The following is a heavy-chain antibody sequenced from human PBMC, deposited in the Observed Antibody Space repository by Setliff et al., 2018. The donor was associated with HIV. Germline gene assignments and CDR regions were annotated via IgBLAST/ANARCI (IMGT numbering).Heavy chain of an antibody. V-gene: IGHV3-74*01. D-gene: IGHD6-19*01. J-gene: IGHJ3*02. Sequence: GGSLRLSCAASGFTFSSYWMHWVRQAPGKGLVWVSRINSDGSITNYADSVRGRFTISRDNAKNTVYLQMNSLRAEDTGVYYCVRARLSDIWGQGTMVTVSS. CDR2: INSDGSIT. CDR1: GFTFSSYW. CDR3: VRARLSDI.